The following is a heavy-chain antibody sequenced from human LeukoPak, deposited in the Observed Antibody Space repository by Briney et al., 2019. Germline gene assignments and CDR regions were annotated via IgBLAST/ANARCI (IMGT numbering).Heavy chain of an antibody. J-gene: IGHJ4*02. CDR3: GRSFYSYGYTTGY. Sequence: GGSLRLSCAASGFTFSDYGMSWVRQTPGKGLEWVAGINWNGGSTGYAVSVRGRFIISRDDADNCLHLHMHSLRAEDTAFYYCGRSFYSYGYTTGYWGQGTLVTVSS. V-gene: IGHV3-20*04. CDR1: GFTFSDYG. D-gene: IGHD3-16*01. CDR2: INWNGGST.